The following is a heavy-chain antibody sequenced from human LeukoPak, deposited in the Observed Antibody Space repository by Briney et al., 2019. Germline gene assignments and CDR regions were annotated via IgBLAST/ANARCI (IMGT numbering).Heavy chain of an antibody. CDR1: GVSISSYY. CDR2: IYYSGST. D-gene: IGHD6-19*01. V-gene: IGHV4-59*01. J-gene: IGHJ4*02. CDR3: ARDRAVAGFDY. Sequence: SETLSLTCTGSGVSISSYYWNWLRQPPGKGLEWIGYIYYSGSTNYSPSLESRVTISVDTSKNQFSLKLSSVTAADTAVYYCARDRAVAGFDYWGQGTLVTVSS.